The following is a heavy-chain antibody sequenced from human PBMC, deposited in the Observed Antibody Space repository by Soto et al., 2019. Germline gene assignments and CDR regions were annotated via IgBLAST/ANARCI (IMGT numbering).Heavy chain of an antibody. CDR2: IKSKADGGTT. Sequence: GCMRLSCAASSYSLSNAWINWARQTPGKGLEWVGRIKSKADGGTTDFAAAVKGSFVISRDDSNAMVYMEMNTSTHAVIGIHSCTTDSDSPMVILRLGYWVQGPCVTVSP. CDR3: TTDSDSPMVILRLGY. V-gene: IGHV3-15*07. J-gene: IGHJ4*02. CDR1: SYSLSNAW. D-gene: IGHD3-16*01.